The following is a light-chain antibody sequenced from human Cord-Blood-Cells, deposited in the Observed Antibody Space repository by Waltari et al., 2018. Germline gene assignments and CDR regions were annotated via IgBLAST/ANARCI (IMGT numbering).Light chain of an antibody. Sequence: QSALTQPASVSGSPGRSITISRTGTSSDVGRYNLVSWYQQHPGKAPKLMINEVSKRPSGVSNRFSGSKSGNTASLTIDGLQAEDEADYSCCSYAGSSTYVVFGGGTKLTVL. CDR2: EVS. J-gene: IGLJ2*01. CDR1: SSDVGRYNL. CDR3: CSYAGSSTYVV. V-gene: IGLV2-23*02.